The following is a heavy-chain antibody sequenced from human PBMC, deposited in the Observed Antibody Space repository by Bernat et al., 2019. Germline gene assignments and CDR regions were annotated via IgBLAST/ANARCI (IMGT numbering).Heavy chain of an antibody. D-gene: IGHD3-16*01. CDR1: GFTFSSYA. CDR3: AKAPTLGERYIWGIYFDY. CDR2: ISGSGGST. J-gene: IGHJ4*02. Sequence: EVQLVESGGGLVQPGGSLRLSCAASGFTFSSYAMSWVRQAPGKGLEWVSAISGSGGSTYYADSVKGRFTISRDNSKNTLYLQMNSLRAEDTAVYYCAKAPTLGERYIWGIYFDYWGQGTLVTVSS. V-gene: IGHV3-23*04.